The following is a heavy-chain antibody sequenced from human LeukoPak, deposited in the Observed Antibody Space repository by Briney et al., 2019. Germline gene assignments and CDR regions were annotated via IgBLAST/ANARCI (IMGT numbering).Heavy chain of an antibody. V-gene: IGHV3-23*01. Sequence: GGSLRLYCAASGFTFSSYAMTWVRQAPGKGLGWVSTISDSGGNTYYADSVAGRFTISRGNSRDTLYLQMNSLRADDTAVYFCARGGFLGPDYWGQGTLVTVSS. D-gene: IGHD3-16*01. CDR3: ARGGFLGPDY. J-gene: IGHJ4*02. CDR1: GFTFSSYA. CDR2: ISDSGGNT.